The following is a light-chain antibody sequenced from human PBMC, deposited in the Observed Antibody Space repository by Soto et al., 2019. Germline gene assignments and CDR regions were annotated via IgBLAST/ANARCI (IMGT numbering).Light chain of an antibody. CDR1: SSNIGAGYD. V-gene: IGLV1-40*01. J-gene: IGLJ2*01. CDR2: GNN. CDR3: QSYDSSLSGGI. Sequence: QSVRTQPPSVSGAPGQRVTISCTGSSSNIGAGYDVHWYQQLPGTAPKLLIYGNNNRPSGVPDRFSGSKSGTSASLAITGLQAEDEADYYCQSYDSSLSGGIFGGGTKLTVL.